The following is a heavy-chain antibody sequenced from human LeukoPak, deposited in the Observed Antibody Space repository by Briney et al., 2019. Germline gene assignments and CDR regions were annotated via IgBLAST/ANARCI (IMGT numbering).Heavy chain of an antibody. CDR3: AYGSGSYDFDY. CDR2: ISSSSSYI. D-gene: IGHD3-10*01. J-gene: IGHJ4*02. Sequence: PGGSLRLSCAASGFTFSSYSMNWVRQAPGKGLEWVSSISSSSSYIYYADSVKGRFTISRDNAKNTLYLQMNSLRAEDTAVYYCAYGSGSYDFDYWGQGTLVTVSS. CDR1: GFTFSSYS. V-gene: IGHV3-21*01.